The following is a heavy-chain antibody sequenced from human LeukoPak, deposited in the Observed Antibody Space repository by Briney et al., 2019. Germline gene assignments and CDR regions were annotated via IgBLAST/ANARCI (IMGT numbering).Heavy chain of an antibody. CDR1: GFTVSSNY. J-gene: IGHJ3*02. Sequence: GGSLRLSCAASGFTVSSNYMNWVRQAPGKGLEWVSSISSSSSYIYYADSVKGRFTISRDNSKNTLSLQMNSLRAEDTAVFYCARSIYGSGSYYAFDIWGQGTMVTVSS. D-gene: IGHD3-10*01. V-gene: IGHV3-21*04. CDR3: ARSIYGSGSYYAFDI. CDR2: ISSSSSYI.